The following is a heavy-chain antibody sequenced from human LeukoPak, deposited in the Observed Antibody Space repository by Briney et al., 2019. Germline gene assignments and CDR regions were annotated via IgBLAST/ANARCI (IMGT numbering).Heavy chain of an antibody. Sequence: ASVKVSCKASGYTFTSYGISWVRQAPGQGLEWMGWISAYNGNTNYAQKLQGRVTMTTDTSTSTAYMELRSLRSDDTAVYYCARKFSLYYDSSGPADYWGQGTLVTVSS. CDR2: ISAYNGNT. CDR3: ARKFSLYYDSSGPADY. CDR1: GYTFTSYG. J-gene: IGHJ4*02. D-gene: IGHD3-22*01. V-gene: IGHV1-18*01.